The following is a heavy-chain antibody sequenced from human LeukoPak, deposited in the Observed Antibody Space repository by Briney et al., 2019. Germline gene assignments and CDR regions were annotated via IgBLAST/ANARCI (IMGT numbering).Heavy chain of an antibody. Sequence: ASVKVSCKASGYTFTGYYMHWVRQAPGQGLEWMGWINPNSGGTNYAQKFQGRVTMTRDTSISTAYMELSRLRSDDTAVYYCARGGYRVVPAAIPKQYYYYYMDVWGKGTTVTVSS. CDR2: INPNSGGT. V-gene: IGHV1-2*02. D-gene: IGHD2-2*02. CDR3: ARGGYRVVPAAIPKQYYYYYMDV. J-gene: IGHJ6*03. CDR1: GYTFTGYY.